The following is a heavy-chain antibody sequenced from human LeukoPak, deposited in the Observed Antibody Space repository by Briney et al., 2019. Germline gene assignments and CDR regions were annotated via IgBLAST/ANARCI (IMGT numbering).Heavy chain of an antibody. J-gene: IGHJ4*02. Sequence: GGSLRLSCAASGFTFDDYAMHWVRQAPGKGLEWVSGISWNSGSIGYADSVKGRFTISRDNAKNSLYLQMNSLRAEDTAVYYCAKTARVPDYWGQGTQVTVSS. CDR1: GFTFDDYA. V-gene: IGHV3-9*01. D-gene: IGHD6-6*01. CDR2: ISWNSGSI. CDR3: AKTARVPDY.